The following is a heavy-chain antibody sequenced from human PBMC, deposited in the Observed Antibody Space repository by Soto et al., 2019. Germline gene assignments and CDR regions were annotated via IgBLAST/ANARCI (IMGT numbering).Heavy chain of an antibody. V-gene: IGHV2-5*02. J-gene: IGHJ4*02. Sequence: QITLKESGPTLVKPTQTLTLTCTFSGFSLSTSGVGVGWIRQPPGKALEWLALIYWDDDKRYSPSLKSRLTINKDPSKNQVVLTMTHMGPVDTAPYYCAHSLIPNWGSRGAFDYWGQGTLVTVSS. CDR1: GFSLSTSGVG. D-gene: IGHD7-27*01. CDR2: IYWDDDK. CDR3: AHSLIPNWGSRGAFDY.